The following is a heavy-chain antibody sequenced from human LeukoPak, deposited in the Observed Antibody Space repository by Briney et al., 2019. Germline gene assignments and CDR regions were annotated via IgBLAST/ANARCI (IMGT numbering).Heavy chain of an antibody. V-gene: IGHV3-30*18. CDR2: ISYDGSNK. D-gene: IGHD4-17*01. Sequence: GGSLRLSCAASGFTFSSYGMHWVRQAPGEGLEWVAVISYDGSNKYYADSVKGRFTISRDNSKNTLYLQMNSLRAEDTAVYYCAKDPPNGDHDYWGQGTLVTVSS. CDR1: GFTFSSYG. CDR3: AKDPPNGDHDY. J-gene: IGHJ4*02.